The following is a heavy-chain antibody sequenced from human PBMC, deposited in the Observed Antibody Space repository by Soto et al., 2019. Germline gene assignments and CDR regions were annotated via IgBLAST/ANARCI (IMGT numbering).Heavy chain of an antibody. CDR1: GGTFSSYT. Sequence: GASVKVSCKASGGTFSSYTISWVRQAPGQGLEWMGRIIPILGIANYAQKFQGRVTITADKSTSTAYMELSSLRSEDTAVYYCASLPLRYFDWLSQPFAYWGQGTLVTVSS. CDR3: ASLPLRYFDWLSQPFAY. J-gene: IGHJ4*02. CDR2: IIPILGIA. D-gene: IGHD3-9*01. V-gene: IGHV1-69*02.